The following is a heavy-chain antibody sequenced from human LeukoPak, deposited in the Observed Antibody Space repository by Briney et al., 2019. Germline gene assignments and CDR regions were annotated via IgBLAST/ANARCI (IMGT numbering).Heavy chain of an antibody. CDR3: AKAGGYCSSTSCYLFD. J-gene: IGHJ4*02. V-gene: IGHV3-23*01. Sequence: GGSLRLSCAASGFTFSSFAMSWVRQAPGEGLEWVSSMSPNGGSTYYADSVKGRFTISRDNSKNTLYLQMNSLRAEDTAVYYCAKAGGYCSSTSCYLFDWGQGTLVTVSS. D-gene: IGHD2-2*01. CDR2: MSPNGGST. CDR1: GFTFSSFA.